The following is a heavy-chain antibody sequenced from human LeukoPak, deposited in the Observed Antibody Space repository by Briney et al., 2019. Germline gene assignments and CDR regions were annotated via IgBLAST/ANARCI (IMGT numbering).Heavy chain of an antibody. D-gene: IGHD3-22*01. J-gene: IGHJ4*02. Sequence: ASVKLSCTASGSTFTSYYMHWVRQAPGQGLEWMGIFNPRGGSTSYAQKFPGRVTMTRDTSTSTVYMELSSQRSEDTAVYYCARERYYDSSGYTPGQGDYWGQGTLVTVSS. CDR3: ARERYYDSSGYTPGQGDY. CDR1: GSTFTSYY. V-gene: IGHV1-46*01. CDR2: FNPRGGST.